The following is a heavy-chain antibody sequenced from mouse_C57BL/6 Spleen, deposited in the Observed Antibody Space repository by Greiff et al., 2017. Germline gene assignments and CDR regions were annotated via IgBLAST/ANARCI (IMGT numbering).Heavy chain of an antibody. CDR2: INPNNGGT. D-gene: IGHD2-4*01. Sequence: VQLQQSGPELVKPGASVKMSCKASGYTFTDYNMHWVKQSHGKSLAWIGYINPNNGGTSYNQKFKGKATLTVNKSSSTAYMELRSLTSEDSAVYYCARDYDYDGDRGFAYWGQGTLVTVSA. CDR3: ARDYDYDGDRGFAY. CDR1: GYTFTDYN. J-gene: IGHJ3*01. V-gene: IGHV1-22*01.